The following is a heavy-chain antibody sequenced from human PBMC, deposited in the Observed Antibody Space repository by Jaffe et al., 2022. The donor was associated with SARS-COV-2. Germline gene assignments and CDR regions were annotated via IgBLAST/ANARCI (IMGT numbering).Heavy chain of an antibody. CDR2: IYYSGST. J-gene: IGHJ3*02. D-gene: IGHD5-12*01. CDR1: GGSISSGDYY. Sequence: QVQLQESGPGLVKPSQTLSLTCTVSGGSISSGDYYWSWIRQPPGKGLEWIGYIYYSGSTYYNPSLKSRVTISVDTSKNQFSLKLSSVTAADTAVYYCARFDGYNYLALNAFDIWGQGTMVTVSS. CDR3: ARFDGYNYLALNAFDI. V-gene: IGHV4-30-4*01.